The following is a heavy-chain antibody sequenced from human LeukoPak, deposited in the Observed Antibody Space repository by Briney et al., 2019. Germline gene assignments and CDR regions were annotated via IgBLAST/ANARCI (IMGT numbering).Heavy chain of an antibody. CDR1: GFTFSSYA. Sequence: PGRSLRLSCAASGFTFSSYAMHWVRQAPGKGLEWVAVISYDGSNKYYADSVKGRFTIPRDNSKNTLYLQMNSLRAEDTAVYYCARAEGLLWFGELSYGMDVWGQGTTVTVSS. CDR3: ARAEGLLWFGELSYGMDV. J-gene: IGHJ6*02. CDR2: ISYDGSNK. V-gene: IGHV3-30*04. D-gene: IGHD3-10*01.